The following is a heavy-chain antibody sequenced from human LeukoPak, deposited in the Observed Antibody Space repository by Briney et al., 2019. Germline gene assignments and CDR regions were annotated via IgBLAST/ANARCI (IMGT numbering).Heavy chain of an antibody. Sequence: ASVKASCKASGGTFSSYAISWVRQAPGQGLEWMGGIIPIFGTANYAQKFQGRVTITADKSTSTAYMELSSLRSEDTAVYYCARDQALGDAFDIWGQGTMVTVSS. CDR2: IIPIFGTA. CDR1: GGTFSSYA. J-gene: IGHJ3*02. CDR3: ARDQALGDAFDI. D-gene: IGHD7-27*01. V-gene: IGHV1-69*06.